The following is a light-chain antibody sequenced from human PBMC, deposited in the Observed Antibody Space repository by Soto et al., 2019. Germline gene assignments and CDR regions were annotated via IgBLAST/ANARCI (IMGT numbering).Light chain of an antibody. CDR1: QILVHSDGIAY. J-gene: IGKJ5*01. V-gene: IGKV2-30*02. Sequence: DVVMTQSPLYLPVTLGQPDSISCMSNQILVHSDGIAYFSWFQQRPGRSPRRLIYKVSNRDSGVPARFSGSGSGTDFALKISRVEAEDVGVYYCMQGTHWPITFGQGTLLEI. CDR2: KVS. CDR3: MQGTHWPIT.